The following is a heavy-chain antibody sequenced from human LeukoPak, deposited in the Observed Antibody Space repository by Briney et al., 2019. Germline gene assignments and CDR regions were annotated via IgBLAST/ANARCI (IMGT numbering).Heavy chain of an antibody. D-gene: IGHD3-3*01. CDR3: AKGDYDFWSGLPFFDY. CDR1: GFTFSSYA. V-gene: IGHV3-23*01. J-gene: IGHJ4*02. CDR2: ISGSGGST. Sequence: GGSLRLSCAASGFTFSSYAMSWVRQAPGKGLEWVSAISGSGGSTYYAGSVKGRFTISRDNSKNTLYLQMNSLRAEDTAVYYCAKGDYDFWSGLPFFDYWGQGTLVTVSS.